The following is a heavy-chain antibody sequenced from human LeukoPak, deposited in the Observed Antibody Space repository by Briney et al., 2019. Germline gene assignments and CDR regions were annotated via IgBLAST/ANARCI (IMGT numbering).Heavy chain of an antibody. V-gene: IGHV4-30-2*01. D-gene: IGHD6-6*01. Sequence: PSETLSLTCAVSGGSNSSGGYSWSWIRQPPGKGLEWIGYIYHSGSTYYNPSLKSRVTISVDRSKNQFSLKLSSVTAADTAVYYCARDKAREEYFQHWGQGTLVTVSS. CDR3: ARDKAREEYFQH. CDR2: IYHSGST. J-gene: IGHJ1*01. CDR1: GGSNSSGGYS.